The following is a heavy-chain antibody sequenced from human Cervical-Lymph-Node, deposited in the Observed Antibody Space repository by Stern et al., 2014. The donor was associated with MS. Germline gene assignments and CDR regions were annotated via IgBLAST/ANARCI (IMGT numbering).Heavy chain of an antibody. CDR2: IYTSGST. CDR1: GGSISSGSYY. V-gene: IGHV4-61*02. Sequence: QVQLQESGPGLVKPSQTLSLTCTVSGGSISSGSYYWSWIRQPAGKGLEWIGRIYTSGSTNYNPSLKSRVTISVATSKTHFPLKLGSVTAADTAVYYCARGGHYFDYWGQGTLVTVSS. J-gene: IGHJ4*02. CDR3: ARGGHYFDY.